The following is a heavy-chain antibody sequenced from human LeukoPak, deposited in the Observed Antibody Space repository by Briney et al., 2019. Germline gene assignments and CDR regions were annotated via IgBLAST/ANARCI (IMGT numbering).Heavy chain of an antibody. J-gene: IGHJ4*02. CDR3: ARWPYSSSYYFDY. Sequence: GGSLRLSCAASGFTFSSYSMNWVRQAPEKGLEWVSSITSGTTYIYYADSVRGRFTLSRDNAKNSLYLQMNSLRAEDTAVYYCARWPYSSSYYFDYWGQGTLVTVSS. D-gene: IGHD6-6*01. CDR2: ITSGTTYI. V-gene: IGHV3-21*01. CDR1: GFTFSSYS.